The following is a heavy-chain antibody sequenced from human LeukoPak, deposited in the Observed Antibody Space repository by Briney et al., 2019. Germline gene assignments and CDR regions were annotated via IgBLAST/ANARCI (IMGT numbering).Heavy chain of an antibody. CDR3: ARDFHGSGCHDY. J-gene: IGHJ4*02. D-gene: IGHD6-19*01. V-gene: IGHV3-74*01. Sequence: GGSLRLSCAASGFTFSSYWMHWVRQAPGKGLVRVSRINTDGSSTSYADSVKGRFTISRDNAKNTLYLQMNSLRAEDTAVYYCARDFHGSGCHDYWGQGTLVTVSS. CDR1: GFTFSSYW. CDR2: INTDGSST.